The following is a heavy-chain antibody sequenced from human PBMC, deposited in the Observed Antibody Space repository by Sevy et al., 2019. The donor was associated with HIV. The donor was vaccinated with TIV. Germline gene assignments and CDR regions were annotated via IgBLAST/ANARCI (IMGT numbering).Heavy chain of an antibody. CDR1: GYTFTTYY. D-gene: IGHD1-26*01. J-gene: IGHJ4*02. Sequence: ASVKVSCKASGYTFTTYYVHWVRQAPGQGLEWMGLIIPSGGSTTYAQKFQGRVTMTRDTSTSTVYMELSSLISDDTAVYYCASGTGVWGQGTLVTVSS. V-gene: IGHV1-46*01. CDR2: IIPSGGST. CDR3: ASGTGV.